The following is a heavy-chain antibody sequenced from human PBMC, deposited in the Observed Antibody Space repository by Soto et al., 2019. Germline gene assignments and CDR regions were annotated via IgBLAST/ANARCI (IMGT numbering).Heavy chain of an antibody. Sequence: QITLKESGPTLVRPTQTLTLTCTFSGFSLSTSGVGVGWIRQPPGKALEWLALIYWDDDKRYSPSLKSRLTIPKDTSKNQVVLTMTHTDPVDTATYYCAHSRCGGDCLQSYSSHYYYGMDVWGQGTTVTVSS. D-gene: IGHD2-21*02. J-gene: IGHJ6*02. V-gene: IGHV2-5*02. CDR3: AHSRCGGDCLQSYSSHYYYGMDV. CDR2: IYWDDDK. CDR1: GFSLSTSGVG.